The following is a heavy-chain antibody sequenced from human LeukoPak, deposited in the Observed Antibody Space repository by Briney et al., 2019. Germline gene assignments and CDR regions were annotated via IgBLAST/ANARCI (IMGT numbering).Heavy chain of an antibody. J-gene: IGHJ5*02. CDR2: IYYSGST. CDR1: GGSISSYY. Sequence: ASETLSLTCTVSGGSISSYYWSWIRQPPGKGLEWIGYIYYSGSTNYNPSLKSRVTISVDTSKNQFSLKLSSVTAADTAVYYCAREVVPAAIHNWFDPWGQGTLVTVSS. CDR3: AREVVPAAIHNWFDP. V-gene: IGHV4-59*01. D-gene: IGHD2-2*02.